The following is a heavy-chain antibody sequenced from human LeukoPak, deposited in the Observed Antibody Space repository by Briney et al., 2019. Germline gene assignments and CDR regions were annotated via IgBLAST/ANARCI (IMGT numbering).Heavy chain of an antibody. CDR1: GFTFSSYW. Sequence: GGSLRLSCAASGFTFSSYWVSWVRQAPGKGLEWVANIKQDGSEKYYVDSVKGRFTISRDNAKNSLYLQMNRLRADDTAVYYCARKNWNYIGDAFEIWGQGTMVTVSS. D-gene: IGHD1-7*01. V-gene: IGHV3-7*01. CDR3: ARKNWNYIGDAFEI. J-gene: IGHJ3*02. CDR2: IKQDGSEK.